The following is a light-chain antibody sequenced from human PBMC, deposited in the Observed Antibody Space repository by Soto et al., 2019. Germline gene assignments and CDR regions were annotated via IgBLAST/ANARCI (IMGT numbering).Light chain of an antibody. Sequence: TKSASPLSVSPGERATLACRASQSLXSHLAWYQQKPGQAPRILXDCASTRASGIPARFSGSGSATEFTPTISSRQSDDCEVYYFQQYKNGTWTFGQGTKVDIK. CDR1: QSLXSH. CDR2: CAS. J-gene: IGKJ1*01. V-gene: IGKV3-15*01. CDR3: QQYKNGTWT.